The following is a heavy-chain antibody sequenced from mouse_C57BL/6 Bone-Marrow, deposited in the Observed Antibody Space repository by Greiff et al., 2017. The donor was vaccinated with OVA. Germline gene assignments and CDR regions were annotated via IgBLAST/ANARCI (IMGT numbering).Heavy chain of an antibody. J-gene: IGHJ2*01. V-gene: IGHV1-81*01. CDR1: GYTFTSYG. Sequence: LEESGAELARPGASVKLSCKASGYTFTSYGISWVKQRTGQGLEWIGEIYPRSGNTYYNEKFKGKATLTADKSSSTAYMELRSLTSEDSAVYFCARRIWTTVAFDYWGQGTTLTVSS. CDR2: IYPRSGNT. CDR3: ARRIWTTVAFDY. D-gene: IGHD1-1*01.